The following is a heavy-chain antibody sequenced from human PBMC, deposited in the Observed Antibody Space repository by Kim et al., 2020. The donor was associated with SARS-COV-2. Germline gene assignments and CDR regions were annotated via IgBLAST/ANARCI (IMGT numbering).Heavy chain of an antibody. Sequence: GGSLRLSCAASGFTVSSNYMRWVRQAPGKGLEWVSVIYSGGSTYYADSAKARLTIFTDNYSNTLYFLLNSRRGAETAVYYFCFGVAGGVFWGPGLLVTVS. J-gene: IGHJ2*01. D-gene: IGHD2-8*02. CDR3: CFGVAGGVF. CDR1: GFTVSSNY. CDR2: IYSGGST. V-gene: IGHV3-53*01.